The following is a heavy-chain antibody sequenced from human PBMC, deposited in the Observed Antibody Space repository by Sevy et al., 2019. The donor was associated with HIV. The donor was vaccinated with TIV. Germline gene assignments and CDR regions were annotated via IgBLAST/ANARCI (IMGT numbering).Heavy chain of an antibody. CDR1: GFTFSSYS. CDR2: ISSSSSTI. V-gene: IGHV3-48*02. D-gene: IGHD3-3*01. J-gene: IGHJ3*02. Sequence: GGSLRLSCAASGFTFSSYSMNWVRQAPGKGLEWVSYISSSSSTIYYADSEKGRFTISRDNAKNSLYLQMNSLRDEDTAVYYCARDYTLRFLEWPGAFDIWGQGTMVTVSS. CDR3: ARDYTLRFLEWPGAFDI.